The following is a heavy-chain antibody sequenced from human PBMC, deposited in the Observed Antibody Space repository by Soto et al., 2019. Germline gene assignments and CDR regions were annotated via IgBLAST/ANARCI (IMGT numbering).Heavy chain of an antibody. CDR3: ARDVGYYFISTSCYLIYYGMDV. CDR2: IIPIFGTA. V-gene: IGHV1-69*12. D-gene: IGHD2-2*01. CDR1: GGTFSSYA. Sequence: QVQLVQSGAEVKKPGSSVKVSCKASGGTFSSYAISWVRQAPGQGLEWMGGIIPIFGTANYAQKFQGSVTITADDSKRTAYMELCSLRSEGTAVYYCARDVGYYFISTSCYLIYYGMDVWGPGTAVTVSS. J-gene: IGHJ6*02.